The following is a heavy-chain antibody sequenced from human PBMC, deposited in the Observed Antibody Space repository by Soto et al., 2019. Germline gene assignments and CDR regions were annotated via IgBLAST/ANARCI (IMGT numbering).Heavy chain of an antibody. D-gene: IGHD6-19*01. CDR1: GFTFSNHA. CDR2: ISSDASTK. CDR3: ALDGRVVVPGTLDY. V-gene: IGHV3-30-3*01. J-gene: IGHJ4*02. Sequence: PGGSLRLSCATSGFTFSNHAMHWVRQAPGKGLEWVAVISSDASTKFYADSVKGRFTISRDNSKNTLYLQMNSLRADDTAVYFCALDGRVVVPGTLDYWGQGTLVTVSS.